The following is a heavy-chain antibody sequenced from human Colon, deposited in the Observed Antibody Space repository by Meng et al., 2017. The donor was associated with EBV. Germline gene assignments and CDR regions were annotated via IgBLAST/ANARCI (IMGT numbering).Heavy chain of an antibody. CDR1: GFAFGDHY. Sequence: GSVPPVGSLRLSCAAPGFAFGDHYMGGVRQAPGMGLEWVGRIRNKANSYSTESAASVKGRFTISRDGSKNSLYLQMINLKTEDTAVYYCARVCSTTSCLDYWGQGTLVTVSS. CDR3: ARVCSTTSCLDY. V-gene: IGHV3-72*01. J-gene: IGHJ4*02. D-gene: IGHD2-2*01. CDR2: IRNKANSYST.